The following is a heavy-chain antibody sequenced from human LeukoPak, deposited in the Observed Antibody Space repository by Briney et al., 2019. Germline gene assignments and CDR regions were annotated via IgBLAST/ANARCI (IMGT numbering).Heavy chain of an antibody. V-gene: IGHV7-4-1*02. D-gene: IGHD6-13*01. Sequence: ASVKVSCKASGYTFTSYAMNWVRQAPGQGLEWMGWINTNTGNPTYAQGFTGRFVFSLDTSVSTAYLQISSLKAGDTAVYYCARGAAAGPYWYFDLWGRGTLVTVSS. CDR3: ARGAAAGPYWYFDL. CDR2: INTNTGNP. CDR1: GYTFTSYA. J-gene: IGHJ2*01.